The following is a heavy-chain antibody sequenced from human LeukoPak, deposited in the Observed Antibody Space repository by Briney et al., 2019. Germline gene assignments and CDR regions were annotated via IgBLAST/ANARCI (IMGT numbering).Heavy chain of an antibody. CDR3: ARYCSSTSCYYDYYYMDV. J-gene: IGHJ6*03. CDR1: GFTFSSYS. CDR2: ISSSSSYI. V-gene: IGHV3-21*01. Sequence: GGSLRLSCVASGFTFSSYSMNWVRQAPGKGLKWVSSISSSSSYIYYADSVKGRFTISRDNAKNSLYLQMNSLRAEDTAVYYCARYCSSTSCYYDYYYMDVWGKGTTVTVSS. D-gene: IGHD2-2*01.